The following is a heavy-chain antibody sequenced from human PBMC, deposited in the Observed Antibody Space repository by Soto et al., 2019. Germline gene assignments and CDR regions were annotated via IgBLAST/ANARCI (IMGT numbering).Heavy chain of an antibody. D-gene: IGHD2-15*01. CDR1: GFTFSSYG. CDR2: IWYDRSNK. J-gene: IGHJ3*02. CDR3: ARDRGWLLTAIDDFDI. Sequence: QVQRVESGGGVVQPGRYLRLSCAASGFTFSSYGMHWVRQAPGKGLEWVAVIWYDRSNKYYADSVKGRFTISRDNSKNTRYRQMNSLRAENTGVYYCARDRGWLLTAIDDFDIWGQGTMVIVSS. V-gene: IGHV3-33*01.